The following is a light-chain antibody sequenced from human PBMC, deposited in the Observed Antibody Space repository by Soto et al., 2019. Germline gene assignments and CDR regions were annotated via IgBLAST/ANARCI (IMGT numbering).Light chain of an antibody. CDR3: MQCTRWPYT. CDR2: KVS. Sequence: DVVMTQSPLSLPVTLGQPASISCRSSQILVYSDGNTYLNWFQQRPGQSPRRLIYKVSNWDSEVPDRFRGSGSGTDFTLKISRVDAEDVGVYYCMQCTRWPYTFGEGTKLEIK. V-gene: IGKV2D-30*01. CDR1: QILVYSDGNTY. J-gene: IGKJ2*01.